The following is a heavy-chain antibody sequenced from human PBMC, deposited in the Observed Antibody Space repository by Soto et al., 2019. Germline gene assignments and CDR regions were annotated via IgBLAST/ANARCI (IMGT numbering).Heavy chain of an antibody. D-gene: IGHD2-21*02. Sequence: EVQLVESGGGLVQPGGSLRLSCAASGFIFSNYEMNWVGQAPGKGLQWVSFISPTGNKIYYGESVKGRFTISRDNAKNSVFLQMNSLTAEDTAVYFCARSFPRFTAPDSWGQGTLVTVAS. CDR3: ARSFPRFTAPDS. V-gene: IGHV3-48*03. CDR1: GFIFSNYE. CDR2: ISPTGNKI. J-gene: IGHJ5*01.